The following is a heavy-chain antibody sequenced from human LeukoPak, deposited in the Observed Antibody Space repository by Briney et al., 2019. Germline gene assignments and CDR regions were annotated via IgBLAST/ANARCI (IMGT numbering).Heavy chain of an antibody. CDR3: ASSPRGYSYGSFGY. V-gene: IGHV3-53*01. Sequence: PGGSLRLSCGASGFTVSSNYVSWVRQAPGKGLEWVSVIYSGGSTYYADSVKGRFTISRDNSKNTLYLQMNSLRAEDTAVYYCASSPRGYSYGSFGYWGQGTLVTVSS. CDR1: GFTVSSNY. D-gene: IGHD5-18*01. CDR2: IYSGGST. J-gene: IGHJ4*02.